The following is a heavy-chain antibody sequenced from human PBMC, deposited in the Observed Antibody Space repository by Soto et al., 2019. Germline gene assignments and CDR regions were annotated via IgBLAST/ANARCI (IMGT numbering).Heavy chain of an antibody. Sequence: VQLVESGGGLVQPGGSLRLSCAASEFTFSTYAMNWVRQAPGKGLEWVSYISSSSQNIRYADSVKGRCTISRDNAKNSLYLPMNSLRAEDTAVYYCARDRSRGKVFYYYMDVWGKGTTVTVSS. D-gene: IGHD3-10*01. V-gene: IGHV3-48*01. J-gene: IGHJ6*03. CDR2: ISSSSQNI. CDR3: ARDRSRGKVFYYYMDV. CDR1: EFTFSTYA.